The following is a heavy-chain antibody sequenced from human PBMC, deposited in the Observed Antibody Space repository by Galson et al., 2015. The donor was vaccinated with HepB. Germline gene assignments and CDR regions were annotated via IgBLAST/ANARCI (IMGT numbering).Heavy chain of an antibody. Sequence: SLRLSCAASGFTFSRYGMQWVRQAPGKGLEWVADIRYDGRNKYYADSVRGRFTISRDNSKKTLYLQMDSLRDEDTAVYYCTGDRFETNPMDVVPGTIVKWGQGTL. D-gene: IGHD1-1*01. V-gene: IGHV3-33*01. CDR1: GFTFSRYG. CDR2: IRYDGRNK. CDR3: TGDRFETNPMDVVPGTIVK. J-gene: IGHJ4*02.